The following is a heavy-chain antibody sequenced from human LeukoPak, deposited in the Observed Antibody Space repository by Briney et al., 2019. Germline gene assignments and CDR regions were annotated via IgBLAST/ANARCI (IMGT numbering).Heavy chain of an antibody. CDR3: ARDMAPEGTVVTTLDY. J-gene: IGHJ4*02. Sequence: GGSLRLSCAASGFTVSSNYMSWVRQAPGKGLEWVSVIYSGGSTYYADSVKGRFTISRDNSKNTLYLQMNSLRAEDTAVYYCARDMAPEGTVVTTLDYWGQGTLVTVSS. V-gene: IGHV3-66*01. CDR2: IYSGGST. CDR1: GFTVSSNY. D-gene: IGHD4-23*01.